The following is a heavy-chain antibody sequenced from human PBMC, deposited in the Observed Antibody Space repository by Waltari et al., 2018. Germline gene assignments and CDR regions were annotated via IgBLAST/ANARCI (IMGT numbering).Heavy chain of an antibody. CDR1: GFTFRVYR. V-gene: IGHV3-21*06. J-gene: IGHJ4*02. CDR2: FRTEKGDT. D-gene: IGHD6-19*01. CDR3: AGGLYSSGWHAGH. Sequence: VQLVESGGGLVKPGGSLRLSCTASGFTFRVYRMHWVRQAPGKGLEWVASFRTEKGDTLCRDSVRGRFTISRDIATNSLFLQMTSLRVEDTAVYYCAGGLYSSGWHAGHWGQGIQDTVSS.